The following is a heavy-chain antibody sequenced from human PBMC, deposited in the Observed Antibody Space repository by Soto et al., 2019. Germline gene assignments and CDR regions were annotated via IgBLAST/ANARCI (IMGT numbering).Heavy chain of an antibody. CDR1: GDSFSKFG. CDR3: ASDHSGPD. CDR2: ISGYSGQT. J-gene: IGHJ4*02. V-gene: IGHV1-18*01. Sequence: HVLLVQSGPEVRKPGASVNVSCMASGDSFSKFGINWVRQAPAQGLEWMGWISGYSGQTNYAQKFQGRVTMTRDTSTTTAYMELRTLRSDDTAVYFCASDHSGPDWGQGTLVTVSS. D-gene: IGHD6-25*01.